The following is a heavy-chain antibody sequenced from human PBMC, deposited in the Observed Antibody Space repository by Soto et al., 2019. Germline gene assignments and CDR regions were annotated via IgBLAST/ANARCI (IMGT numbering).Heavy chain of an antibody. Sequence: ASVKVSCKASGYTFTGYYMHWVRQAPGQGLEWMGWINPNSGGTNYAQKFQGWVTMTRDTSISTAYMELSRLRSDDTAVYYCARADPTVTSNYGMDVWGQGTTVNVSS. CDR2: INPNSGGT. J-gene: IGHJ6*02. V-gene: IGHV1-2*04. CDR3: ARADPTVTSNYGMDV. D-gene: IGHD4-17*01. CDR1: GYTFTGYY.